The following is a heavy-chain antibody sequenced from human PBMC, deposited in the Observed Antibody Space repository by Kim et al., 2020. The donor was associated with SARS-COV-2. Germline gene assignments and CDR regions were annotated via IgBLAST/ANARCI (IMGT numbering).Heavy chain of an antibody. Sequence: SETLSLTCAVYGGSFSGYYWSWIRQPPGKGLEWIGEINHSGSTNYNPSLKSRVTISVDTSKNQFSLKLSSVTAADTAVYYCARHSSIAVAGTRVWDYYYYMDVWGKGTTVTVSS. V-gene: IGHV4-34*01. CDR1: GGSFSGYY. J-gene: IGHJ6*03. D-gene: IGHD6-19*01. CDR3: ARHSSIAVAGTRVWDYYYYMDV. CDR2: INHSGST.